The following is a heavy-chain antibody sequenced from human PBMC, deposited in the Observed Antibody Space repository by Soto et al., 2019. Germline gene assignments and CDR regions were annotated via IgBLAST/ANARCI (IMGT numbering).Heavy chain of an antibody. D-gene: IGHD2-15*01. CDR1: GYSISSSNW. Sequence: SETLSLTCAVSGYSISSSNWWGWIRQPPGKGLEWIGYIYYSGSTNYNPSLKSRVTISVDKSKNQFSLKLSSVTAADTAVYYCARARVVVVAATPGSDYYYYGMDVWGQGPTVTVSS. V-gene: IGHV4-28*03. J-gene: IGHJ6*02. CDR3: ARARVVVVAATPGSDYYYYGMDV. CDR2: IYYSGST.